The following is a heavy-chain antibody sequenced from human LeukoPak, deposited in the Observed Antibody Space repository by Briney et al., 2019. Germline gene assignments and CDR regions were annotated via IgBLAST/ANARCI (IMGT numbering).Heavy chain of an antibody. CDR3: ARVKDPGGYYYYYYMDV. J-gene: IGHJ6*03. Sequence: SETLSLTCAVSGGSFNNDNWWTWVRQPPGKGLEWIGEIHHDGRANYNPSLNSRVTISVDKSKNQFSLKLSSVTAADTAMYYCARVKDPGGYYYYYYMDVWGKGTTVTVSS. CDR2: IHHDGRA. V-gene: IGHV4-4*02. D-gene: IGHD3-16*01. CDR1: GGSFNNDNW.